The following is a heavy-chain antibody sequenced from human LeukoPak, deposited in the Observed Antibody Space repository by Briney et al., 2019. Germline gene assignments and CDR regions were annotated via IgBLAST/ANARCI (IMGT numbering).Heavy chain of an antibody. Sequence: PRASVKLSCKASGFTFTGYYIHWVRQAPGQGLEWMGWVNPNSGGTNYAQMFQGRVTMTRDTSINTAYMELSGLRSDDTAVYYCARDSYGGNWSLGFWGQGTLVTVSS. V-gene: IGHV1-2*02. J-gene: IGHJ4*02. CDR1: GFTFTGYY. CDR3: ARDSYGGNWSLGF. D-gene: IGHD4-23*01. CDR2: VNPNSGGT.